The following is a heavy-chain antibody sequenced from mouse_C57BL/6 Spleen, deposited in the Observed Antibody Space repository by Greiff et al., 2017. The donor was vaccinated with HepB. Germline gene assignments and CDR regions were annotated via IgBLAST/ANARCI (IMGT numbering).Heavy chain of an antibody. Sequence: EVQGVESGGGLVQPGGSMKLSCAASGFTFSDAWMDWVRQSPEKGLEWVAEIRNKANNHATYYAESVKGRFTISRDDSKSSVYLQMNSLRAEDTGIYYCTRPPYYGSSYWFAYWGQGTLVTVSA. CDR1: GFTFSDAW. D-gene: IGHD1-1*01. V-gene: IGHV6-6*01. CDR3: TRPPYYGSSYWFAY. CDR2: IRNKANNHAT. J-gene: IGHJ3*01.